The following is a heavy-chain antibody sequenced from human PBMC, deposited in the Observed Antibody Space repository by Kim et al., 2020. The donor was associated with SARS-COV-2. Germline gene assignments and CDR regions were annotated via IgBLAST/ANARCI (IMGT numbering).Heavy chain of an antibody. V-gene: IGHV4-59*08. CDR2: IYYSGST. CDR3: ASLKPYDYGDYLFDY. J-gene: IGHJ4*02. CDR1: GGSISSYY. Sequence: SETLSHTCTVSGGSISSYYWSWIRQPPGKGLEWIGYIYYSGSTNYNPSLKSRVTISVDTSKNQFSLKLSSVTAADTAVYYCASLKPYDYGDYLFDYWGQGTLVTVSS. D-gene: IGHD4-17*01.